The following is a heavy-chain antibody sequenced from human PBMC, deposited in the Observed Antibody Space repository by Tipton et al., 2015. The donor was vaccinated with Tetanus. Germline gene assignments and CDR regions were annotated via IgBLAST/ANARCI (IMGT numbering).Heavy chain of an antibody. CDR3: ARGVRGSYLGGFFWFDP. J-gene: IGHJ5*02. D-gene: IGHD1-26*01. CDR1: GGSFSGYY. CDR2: INHSGST. Sequence: TLSLTCAVYGGSFSGYYWSWIRQPPGKGLEWIGEINHSGSTNYNPSLKSRVTISVDTSKNRFSLKLSSVTAADTAVYYCARGVRGSYLGGFFWFDPWGQGTLVTVSS. V-gene: IGHV4-34*01.